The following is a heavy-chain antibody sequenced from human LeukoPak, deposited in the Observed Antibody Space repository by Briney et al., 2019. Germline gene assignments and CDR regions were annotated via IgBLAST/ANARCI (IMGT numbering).Heavy chain of an antibody. CDR3: ARDSSGVDADY. Sequence: ASVTVSCKAFGYTFTGYYMHWVRQAPGQGLEWMGWINPNSGGTNYAQKLQGRVTITTDTSTSTAYMELRSLRSDDTAMYYCARDSSGVDADYWGQGTLVTISS. CDR1: GYTFTGYY. CDR2: INPNSGGT. J-gene: IGHJ4*02. V-gene: IGHV1-2*02. D-gene: IGHD1-14*01.